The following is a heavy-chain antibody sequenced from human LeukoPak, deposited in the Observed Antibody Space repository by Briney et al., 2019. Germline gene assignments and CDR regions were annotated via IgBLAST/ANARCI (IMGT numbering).Heavy chain of an antibody. CDR1: GFTFSSYG. V-gene: IGHV3-30*02. J-gene: IGHJ4*02. CDR3: ARAHFQYDILTGYYRDYYFDY. CDR2: IRYDGSNK. D-gene: IGHD3-9*01. Sequence: PGGSLRLSCAASGFTFSSYGMHWVRQAPGKGLEWVAFIRYDGSNKYYADSVKGRFTISRDNSKNTLYLQMGSLRAEDMAVYYCARAHFQYDILTGYYRDYYFDYWGQGTLVTVSS.